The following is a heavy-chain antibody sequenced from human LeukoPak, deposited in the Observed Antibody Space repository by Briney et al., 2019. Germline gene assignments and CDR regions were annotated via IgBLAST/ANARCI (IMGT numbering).Heavy chain of an antibody. J-gene: IGHJ4*02. Sequence: ASVKVSCKASGYTFTSYGISWVRQAPGQGLEWMGWISAYNGNTNYAQKLQGRVTMTTDTSTSTAYMELRSLRSDDTAVYYCARRRDASSWYGGNDYWGQGTLVTVSS. CDR3: ARRRDASSWYGGNDY. CDR1: GYTFTSYG. D-gene: IGHD6-13*01. CDR2: ISAYNGNT. V-gene: IGHV1-18*01.